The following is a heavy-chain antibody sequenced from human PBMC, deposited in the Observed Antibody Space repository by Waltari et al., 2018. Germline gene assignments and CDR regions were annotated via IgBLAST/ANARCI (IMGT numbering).Heavy chain of an antibody. D-gene: IGHD1-26*01. CDR3: ALGGSYAYYFDY. J-gene: IGHJ4*02. Sequence: EVQLLESGGGLVQPGGSLRLSCAASGFTFSSYAMSWVRQAPGKGLEWVSVIYSGGSTYYADSVKGRFTISRDKSKNTLYLQMNSLRAEDTAVYYCALGGSYAYYFDYWGQGTLVTVSS. CDR1: GFTFSSYA. CDR2: IYSGGST. V-gene: IGHV3-23*03.